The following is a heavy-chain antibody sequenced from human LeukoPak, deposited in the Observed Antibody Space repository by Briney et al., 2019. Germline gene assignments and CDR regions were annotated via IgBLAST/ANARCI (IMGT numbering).Heavy chain of an antibody. Sequence: GGSLRLSCAASGFTFSTYAMQWVRQAPDKRLEYVSGMDDVGTTIFYADSVKGRFIMSRDNSRDTLYLQMGSLRPEDTAVYYCARDGKAKNDYWGQGVLVTVST. D-gene: IGHD1-26*01. CDR3: ARDGKAKNDY. CDR1: GFTFSTYA. CDR2: MDDVGTTI. J-gene: IGHJ4*02. V-gene: IGHV3-64*02.